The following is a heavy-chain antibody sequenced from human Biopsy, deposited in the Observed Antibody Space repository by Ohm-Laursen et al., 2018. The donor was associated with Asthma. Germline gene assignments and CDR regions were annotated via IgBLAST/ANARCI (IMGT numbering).Heavy chain of an antibody. D-gene: IGHD7-27*01. CDR3: ARSSHINWGGYFDY. V-gene: IGHV1-69*06. CDR1: GGTFSSYA. J-gene: IGHJ4*02. Sequence: ASVKVSCKASGGTFSSYAISWVRQAPGQGLEWMGGIIPIFGTANYAQKFRGRVTITADKSTSTAYMELSSLRSEDTAVYYCARSSHINWGGYFDYWGQGTLVTVSS. CDR2: IIPIFGTA.